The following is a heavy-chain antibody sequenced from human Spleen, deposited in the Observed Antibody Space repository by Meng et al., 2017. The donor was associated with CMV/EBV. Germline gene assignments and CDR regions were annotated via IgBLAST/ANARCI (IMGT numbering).Heavy chain of an antibody. Sequence: GESLKISCVCSGFTFSSSWMNWVRQDPGKGLVWVSHINSDGSSTRYADSVKGRFTISRDNAKNSLYLQMNSLRAEDTAVYYCARDPPPRITMIARFDYWGQGTLVTVSS. J-gene: IGHJ4*02. D-gene: IGHD3-22*01. CDR2: INSDGSST. CDR1: GFTFSSSW. CDR3: ARDPPPRITMIARFDY. V-gene: IGHV3-74*01.